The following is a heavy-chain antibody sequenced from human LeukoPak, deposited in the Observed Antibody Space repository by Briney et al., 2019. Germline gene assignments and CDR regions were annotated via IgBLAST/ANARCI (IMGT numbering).Heavy chain of an antibody. CDR2: IYYSGST. V-gene: IGHV4-59*01. CDR3: ARDHVLASSGWYPEYYYYGMDV. CDR1: GGSFSGYY. Sequence: SETLSLTCAVYGGSFSGYYWSWIRQPPGKGLEWIGYIYYSGSTNYNPSLKSRATISVDTSKNQFSLKLSSVTAADTAVYYCARDHVLASSGWYPEYYYYGMDVWGQGTTVTVSS. J-gene: IGHJ6*02. D-gene: IGHD6-19*01.